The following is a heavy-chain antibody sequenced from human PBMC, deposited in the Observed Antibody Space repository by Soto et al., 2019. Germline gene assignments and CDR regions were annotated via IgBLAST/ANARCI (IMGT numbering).Heavy chain of an antibody. CDR2: IYYSEST. D-gene: IGHD1-26*01. J-gene: IGHJ4*02. CDR1: GGSISGGEYY. V-gene: IGHV4-30-4*01. Sequence: SETLSLTCTVAGGSISGGEYYLSWIRQPPGKGLEWIGYIYYSESTYYNPSLKSRVTISVDTSKNQFSLKLSSVTAADTAVYYCARHSPSGSYYVRYFDYWGQGALVTVSS. CDR3: ARHSPSGSYYVRYFDY.